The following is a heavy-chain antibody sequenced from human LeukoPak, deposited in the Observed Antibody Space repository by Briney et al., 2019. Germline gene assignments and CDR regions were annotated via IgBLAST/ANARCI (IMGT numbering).Heavy chain of an antibody. CDR2: VNPNSGGT. V-gene: IGHV1-2*02. J-gene: IGHJ3*02. Sequence: ASVKVSCKASGYTFTGYYMHWVRQAPGQGLEWMGWVNPNSGGTNYAQSFQGRVTMTRDTSISTAYMELSRLRSDDTAVYYCARGGGYYHDAFDIWGQGTMVTVSS. D-gene: IGHD3-22*01. CDR3: ARGGGYYHDAFDI. CDR1: GYTFTGYY.